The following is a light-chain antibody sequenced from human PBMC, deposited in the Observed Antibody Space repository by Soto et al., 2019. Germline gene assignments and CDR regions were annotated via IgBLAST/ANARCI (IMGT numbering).Light chain of an antibody. Sequence: DIVMTQSPLSLPVTPGEPASISCRSSLSLLHSNGYNYLDWYLQKPGQSPQLLIYLGSNRASGVPDRFSGSGSGTDFTLKISRVEAEDVRVYYCMQTLQTPRTFGQGTKVEIK. CDR3: MQTLQTPRT. CDR2: LGS. J-gene: IGKJ1*01. CDR1: LSLLHSNGYNY. V-gene: IGKV2-28*01.